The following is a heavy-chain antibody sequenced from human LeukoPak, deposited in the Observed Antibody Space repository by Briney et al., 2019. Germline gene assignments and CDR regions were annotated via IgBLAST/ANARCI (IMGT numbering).Heavy chain of an antibody. CDR2: IRYDGSNK. Sequence: TGGSLRLSCAASGFPVSNNYMSWVRQAPGKGLEWVAFIRYDGSNKYYADSVKGRFIISRDNSKNTLYLQMNSLRAEDTAVYYCARDPPDTVTTSGIDYWGQGTLVTVSS. J-gene: IGHJ4*02. D-gene: IGHD4-17*01. V-gene: IGHV3-30*02. CDR3: ARDPPDTVTTSGIDY. CDR1: GFPVSNNY.